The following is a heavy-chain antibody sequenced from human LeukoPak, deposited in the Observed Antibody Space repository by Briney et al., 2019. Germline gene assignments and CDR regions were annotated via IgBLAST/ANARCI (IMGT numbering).Heavy chain of an antibody. D-gene: IGHD6-13*01. V-gene: IGHV4-59*01. CDR3: ARDFSGGSWPYYYYMDV. CDR1: GGSISSYY. J-gene: IGHJ6*03. CDR2: IYYSGST. Sequence: SETLSLTCTVSGGSISSYYWSWIRQPPGKGLEWIGYIYYSGSTNYNPSLKSRVTISVDTSKNQFSLKLSSVTAADTAVYYCARDFSGGSWPYYYYMDVWGKGTTVTISS.